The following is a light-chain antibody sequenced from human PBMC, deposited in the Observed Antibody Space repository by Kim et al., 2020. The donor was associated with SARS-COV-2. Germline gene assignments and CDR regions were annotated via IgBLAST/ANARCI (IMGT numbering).Light chain of an antibody. Sequence: DIQMTQSPSSLSASVGDRVTITCRASQSISSYLHWYQQKPGKAPKLLIYAASSLQSGVPSRFSSSGSGTDFTLTISSLQPEDFATYFCQQSYTHPVTFGQGTKVDIK. J-gene: IGKJ1*01. CDR2: AAS. V-gene: IGKV1-39*01. CDR3: QQSYTHPVT. CDR1: QSISSY.